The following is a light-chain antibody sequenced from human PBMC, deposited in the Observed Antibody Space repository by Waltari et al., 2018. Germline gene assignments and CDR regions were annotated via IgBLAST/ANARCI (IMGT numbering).Light chain of an antibody. CDR3: NSFTSSNAVI. Sequence: QSALTQPASVSGSPGQSITISCTGTSSDIGRYNYVSWFQQHTGKAPKLMIYDFRNRPSGVSNRFSGSKSDYTASLTISGLQAEEDAVYFCNSFTSSNAVIFGGGTKLTV. J-gene: IGLJ2*01. CDR2: DFR. CDR1: SSDIGRYNY. V-gene: IGLV2-14*03.